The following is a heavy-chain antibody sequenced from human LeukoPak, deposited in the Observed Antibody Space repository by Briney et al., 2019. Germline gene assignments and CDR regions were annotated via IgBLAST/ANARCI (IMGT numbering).Heavy chain of an antibody. J-gene: IGHJ6*04. CDR1: GGSISSYY. CDR2: IYYSVST. D-gene: IGHD6-19*01. Sequence: SETLSLTCTVSGGSISSYYWSWIRQPPGKGLEWVGYIYYSVSTNYNPSLKSRVTISVDTSKNQFSLKLSSVTAADTAVYYCAREVAVAGKRGAFYYYYGMDVWGKGTTVTVSS. CDR3: AREVAVAGKRGAFYYYYGMDV. V-gene: IGHV4-59*01.